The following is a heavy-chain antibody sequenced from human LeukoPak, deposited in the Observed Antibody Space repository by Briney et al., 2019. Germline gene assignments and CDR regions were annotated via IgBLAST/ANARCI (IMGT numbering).Heavy chain of an antibody. CDR3: ARDSGSSGWYGDFDY. D-gene: IGHD6-19*01. CDR2: IYSGGST. Sequence: GGSLRLSCAASGLTVSSNYMSWVRQAPGKGLEWVSVIYSGGSTYHADSVKGRFTISRDNSKNTLYLQMNSLRAEDTAVYYCARDSGSSGWYGDFDYWGQGTLVTVSS. V-gene: IGHV3-66*01. CDR1: GLTVSSNY. J-gene: IGHJ4*02.